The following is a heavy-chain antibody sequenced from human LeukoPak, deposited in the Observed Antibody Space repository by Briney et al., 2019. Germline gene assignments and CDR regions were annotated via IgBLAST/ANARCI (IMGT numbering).Heavy chain of an antibody. CDR2: ISSSSTI. CDR3: ARKRIAIDY. V-gene: IGHV3-48*04. Sequence: QPGGSLRLSCAASGFTFSSYSMNWVRQAPGKGLEWVSYISSSSTIYYADSVKGRFTISRDNAKSSLYLQMNSLRAEDTAVYYCARKRIAIDYWGQGTLVTVSS. D-gene: IGHD6-13*01. J-gene: IGHJ4*02. CDR1: GFTFSSYS.